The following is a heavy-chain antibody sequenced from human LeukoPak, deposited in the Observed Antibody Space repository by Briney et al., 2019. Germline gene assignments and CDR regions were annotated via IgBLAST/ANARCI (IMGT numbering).Heavy chain of an antibody. CDR3: ARDRDRDGSPDGFDY. J-gene: IGHJ4*02. CDR1: GGSISSYY. D-gene: IGHD5-24*01. Sequence: SETLSLTCTVSGGSISSYYWSWIRQPPGKGLEWIGYIYYSGSTNYNPSLKSRVTMSVDTSKNQFSLTLSSVTAADTAVYYCARDRDRDGSPDGFDYWGQGTLVTVSS. CDR2: IYYSGST. V-gene: IGHV4-59*01.